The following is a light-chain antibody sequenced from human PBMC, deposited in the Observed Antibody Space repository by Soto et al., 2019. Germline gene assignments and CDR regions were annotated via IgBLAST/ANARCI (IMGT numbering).Light chain of an antibody. CDR2: GAS. J-gene: IGKJ5*01. CDR3: QQRSNWPPST. Sequence: EIVMTQSPASLSVSPGERVTLSCRASQSVRSELAWYQQKSGQPPRLLIYGASTRATGIPARFSGSGSGTEFTLTINDLQSEDFAVYYCQQRSNWPPSTFGQGTRLEIK. V-gene: IGKV3-15*01. CDR1: QSVRSE.